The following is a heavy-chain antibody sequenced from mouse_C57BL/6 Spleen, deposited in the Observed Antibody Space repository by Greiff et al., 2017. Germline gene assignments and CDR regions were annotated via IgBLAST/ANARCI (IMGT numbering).Heavy chain of an antibody. V-gene: IGHV5-17*01. Sequence: VQLQQSGGGLVKPGGSLKLSCAASGFTFSDYGMHWVRQAPEQGLEWVAYISSGSSTIYSADKVKGRFTISRDNAKNPLFMQMNSRRSEDTAMYFCARGVAPYYFDVGGRGTTLTVSS. J-gene: IGHJ2*01. CDR3: ARGVAPYYFDV. CDR1: GFTFSDYG. D-gene: IGHD1-1*02. CDR2: ISSGSSTI.